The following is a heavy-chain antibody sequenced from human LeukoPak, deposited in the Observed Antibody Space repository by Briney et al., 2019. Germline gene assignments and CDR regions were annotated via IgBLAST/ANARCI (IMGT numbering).Heavy chain of an antibody. J-gene: IGHJ6*02. CDR2: IYTSGST. CDR3: ARSYYYGSGDYGMDV. Sequence: PSETLSLTCTVSGGSISSGSYYWSWIRQPAGKGLEWIGRIYTSGSTNYNPSLKSRVTISVDTSKNQFSLKLSSVTAADTAVYYCARSYYYGSGDYGMDVWGQGTTATVSS. V-gene: IGHV4-61*02. D-gene: IGHD3-10*01. CDR1: GGSISSGSYY.